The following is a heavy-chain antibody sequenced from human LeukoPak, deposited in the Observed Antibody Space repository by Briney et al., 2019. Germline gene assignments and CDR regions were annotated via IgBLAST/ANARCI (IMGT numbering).Heavy chain of an antibody. D-gene: IGHD3-3*01. J-gene: IGHJ4*02. V-gene: IGHV3-64*01. Sequence: GGSLRLSCAASGFTFSSYAMHWVRQAPGKGLEYVSAISSNGGSTYYANSVKGRFTISRDNSKNTLYLQMGSLRAEDMAVYYCARSRWSGYYGPLDYWGQGTLVTVSS. CDR3: ARSRWSGYYGPLDY. CDR2: ISSNGGST. CDR1: GFTFSSYA.